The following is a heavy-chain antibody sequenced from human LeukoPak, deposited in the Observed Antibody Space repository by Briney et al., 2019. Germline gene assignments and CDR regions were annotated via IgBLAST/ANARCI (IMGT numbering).Heavy chain of an antibody. J-gene: IGHJ4*02. CDR3: AKEHTYYYDSSGYSYFDY. Sequence: GGSLRLSCAASGFTFDDYAMHWVRQAPGKGLEWVSGISWNSGSIGYADSVKGRFTISRDNAKNSLYLQMSSLRAEDMALYYCAKEHTYYYDSSGYSYFDYWGQGTLVTVSS. CDR1: GFTFDDYA. CDR2: ISWNSGSI. D-gene: IGHD3-22*01. V-gene: IGHV3-9*03.